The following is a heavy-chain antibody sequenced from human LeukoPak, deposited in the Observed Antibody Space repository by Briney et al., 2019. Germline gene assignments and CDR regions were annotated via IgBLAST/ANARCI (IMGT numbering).Heavy chain of an antibody. CDR3: ARERWDYGSGSYNFDY. J-gene: IGHJ4*02. Sequence: SETLSLTCTVSGGSISSGSYYWSWIRQPAGKGLEWIGRIYTSGSTNYNPSLKSRVTMSVDTSKNQFSLKLSSVTAADTAVYYCARERWDYGSGSYNFDYWGQGTLVTVSS. CDR2: IYTSGST. V-gene: IGHV4-61*02. CDR1: GGSISSGSYY. D-gene: IGHD3-10*01.